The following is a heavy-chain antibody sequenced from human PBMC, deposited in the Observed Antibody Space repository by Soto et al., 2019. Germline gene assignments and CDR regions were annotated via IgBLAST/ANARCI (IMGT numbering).Heavy chain of an antibody. CDR1: GGTFSSYA. D-gene: IGHD1-26*01. Sequence: QVQLVQSGAEVKKPGSSVKVSCKASGGTFSSYAISWVRQAPGQGLEWMGGIIPIFGTADYAQKFQGRVTITADESTSTAYMELSSLRSEDTAVYYCARERVGATKREQFDYWGQGTLVTVSS. CDR3: ARERVGATKREQFDY. J-gene: IGHJ4*02. V-gene: IGHV1-69*01. CDR2: IIPIFGTA.